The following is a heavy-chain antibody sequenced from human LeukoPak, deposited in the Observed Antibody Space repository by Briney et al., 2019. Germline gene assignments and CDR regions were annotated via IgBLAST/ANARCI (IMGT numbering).Heavy chain of an antibody. CDR1: GGSISSGGYY. CDR2: IYYSGST. J-gene: IGHJ4*02. V-gene: IGHV4-31*03. CDR3: ARVAVGARGFDY. Sequence: SSETLSLTCTVSGGSISSGGYYWSWIRQHPGKGLEWNGYIYYSGSTYYNPSLKSRVTISVDTSKNQFSLKLSSVTAADTAVYYCARVAVGARGFDYWGQGTLVTVSS. D-gene: IGHD1-26*01.